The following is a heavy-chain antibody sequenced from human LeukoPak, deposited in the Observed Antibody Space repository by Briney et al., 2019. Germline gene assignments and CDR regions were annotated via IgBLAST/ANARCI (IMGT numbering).Heavy chain of an antibody. CDR2: ISGSGGST. J-gene: IGHJ4*02. CDR1: GFTFSSYS. V-gene: IGHV3-23*01. D-gene: IGHD2-2*01. CDR3: AKSVLRYCSSTSCLPGDY. Sequence: GGSLRLSCAASGFTFSSYSMNWVRQAPGKGLEWVSAISGSGGSTYYADSVKGRFTISRDNSKNTLYLQMNSLRAEDTAVYYCAKSVLRYCSSTSCLPGDYWGQGTLVTVSS.